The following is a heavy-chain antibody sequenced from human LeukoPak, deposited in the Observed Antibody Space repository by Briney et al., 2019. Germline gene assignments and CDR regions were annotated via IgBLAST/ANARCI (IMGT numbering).Heavy chain of an antibody. D-gene: IGHD6-13*01. CDR1: GGSFSGYY. J-gene: IGHJ4*02. CDR2: IDHSGRT. CDR3: ARKSIVAAGRKPYDY. V-gene: IGHV4-34*01. Sequence: SETLSLTCAVYGGSFSGYYWSWIRQPPGKGLEWIGEIDHSGRTNSNPSLKSRVIISVDMSKNQFSLRLSSVTAADTAVYYRARKSIVAAGRKPYDYWDQGTLVTVSP.